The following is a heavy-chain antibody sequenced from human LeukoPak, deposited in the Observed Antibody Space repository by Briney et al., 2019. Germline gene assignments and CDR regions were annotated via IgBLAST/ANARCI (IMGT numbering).Heavy chain of an antibody. D-gene: IGHD4-23*01. Sequence: GRSLRLSCAASGFTFSSYGMHWVRQAPGKGLEWVAVIWYDGSNKYYADSVKGRFTISRDNSKNTLYLQMNSLRAEDTAVYYCARSGDNDGGTYYYYYYGMDVWGQGTTVTVSS. CDR2: IWYDGSNK. CDR3: ARSGDNDGGTYYYYYYGMDV. J-gene: IGHJ6*02. V-gene: IGHV3-33*01. CDR1: GFTFSSYG.